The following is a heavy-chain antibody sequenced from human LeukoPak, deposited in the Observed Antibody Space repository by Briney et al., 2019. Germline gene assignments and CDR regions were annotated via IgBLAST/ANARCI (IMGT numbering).Heavy chain of an antibody. D-gene: IGHD4/OR15-4a*01. CDR2: TYDSGST. CDR1: GDSITDYY. Sequence: PSETLSLTCTVPGDSITDYYWSWIRQPPGKGLEWIGHTYDSGSTKYNPSLKSRATISVDTSKNQFSLQLSSVTAADAAIYYCARVRVTMVVYDAFDVWGQGTMVTVSS. CDR3: ARVRVTMVVYDAFDV. V-gene: IGHV4-59*01. J-gene: IGHJ3*01.